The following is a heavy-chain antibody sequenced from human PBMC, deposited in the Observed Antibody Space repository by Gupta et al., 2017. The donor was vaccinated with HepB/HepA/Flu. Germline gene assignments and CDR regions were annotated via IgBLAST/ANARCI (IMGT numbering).Heavy chain of an antibody. CDR1: GGTFSSYA. J-gene: IGHJ6*02. Sequence: QVQLVQSGAEVKKPGSSVKVSCKASGGTFSSYAISWVRQAPGQGLEWMGRIIPILGIANYAQKFQGRVTITADKSTSTAYMELSSLRSEDTAVYYCARDLPSDTAMVIYYYGMDVWGQGTTVTVSS. D-gene: IGHD5-18*01. CDR2: IIPILGIA. CDR3: ARDLPSDTAMVIYYYGMDV. V-gene: IGHV1-69*04.